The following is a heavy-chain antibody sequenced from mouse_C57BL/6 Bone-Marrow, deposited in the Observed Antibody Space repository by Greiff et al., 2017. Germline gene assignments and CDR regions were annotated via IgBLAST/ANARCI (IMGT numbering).Heavy chain of an antibody. CDR1: GYTFTDYE. V-gene: IGHV1-15*01. Sequence: QVQLQQSGAELVRPGASVTLSCKASGYTFTDYEMHWVKQTPVHGLEWIGAIDPETGGTAYNQKFKGKAILTADKSSSTAYMELRSLTSEDSAVYYCTAITTVEMDYWGQGTSVTGSS. CDR2: IDPETGGT. D-gene: IGHD1-1*01. J-gene: IGHJ4*01. CDR3: TAITTVEMDY.